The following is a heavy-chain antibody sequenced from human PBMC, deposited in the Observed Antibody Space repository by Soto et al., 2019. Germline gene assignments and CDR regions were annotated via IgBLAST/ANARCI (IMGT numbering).Heavy chain of an antibody. V-gene: IGHV3-30*18. CDR3: AKDLLAVAPFGGLFQH. CDR2: ISYDGSNK. D-gene: IGHD6-19*01. CDR1: GFTFSSYG. Sequence: AGGSLRLSCAASGFTFSSYGMHWVRQAPGKGLEWVAVISYDGSNKYYADSVKGRFTISRDNSKNTLYLQMNSLRAEDTAVYYCAKDLLAVAPFGGLFQHWGQGTLVTVSS. J-gene: IGHJ1*01.